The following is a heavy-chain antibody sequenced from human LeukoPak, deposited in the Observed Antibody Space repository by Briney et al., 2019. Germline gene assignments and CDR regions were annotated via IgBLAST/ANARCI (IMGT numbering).Heavy chain of an antibody. CDR2: IYYSGST. D-gene: IGHD1-26*01. CDR1: GGSISSSSYY. V-gene: IGHV4-39*01. J-gene: IGHJ4*02. Sequence: SETLSLTCTVSGGSISSSSYYWGWLPQPPGQGLEWIGSIYYSGSTYYNPSLKSRVTISVDTSKNQFSLKLSSVTAADTAVYYCARRGIYSGSYYRFDYWGQGTLVTVSS. CDR3: ARRGIYSGSYYRFDY.